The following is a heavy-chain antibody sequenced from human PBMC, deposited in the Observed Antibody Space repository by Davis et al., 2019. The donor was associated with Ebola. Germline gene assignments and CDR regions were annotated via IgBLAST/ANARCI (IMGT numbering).Heavy chain of an antibody. CDR2: TKSKAYNYLT. D-gene: IGHD3-10*01. J-gene: IGHJ4*02. V-gene: IGHV3-72*01. CDR3: AVIRGVMGY. CDR1: GFTFSDYY. Sequence: PGGSLRPSCAVSGFTFSDYYMDWVRQTPAKGLEWVGRTKSKAYNYLTEYAASVQGRFTISRDDSKGSVYLQMNSLKIEDTAVYFCAVIRGVMGYWGQGTQVTVSS.